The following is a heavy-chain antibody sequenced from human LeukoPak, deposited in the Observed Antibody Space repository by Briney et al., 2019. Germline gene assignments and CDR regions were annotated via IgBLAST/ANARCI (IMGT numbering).Heavy chain of an antibody. J-gene: IGHJ5*02. CDR2: TKSTTDGESA. Sequence: PGGSLRLSCAVSGFTFSIACMNWVRQAPGQGLEWVGRTKSTTDGESADYAAPLKGRFTISRDDSKNMLYLQMDGLRTEDTAMYYCTTGVTILDPWGQGTLVTVSS. D-gene: IGHD3-3*01. CDR3: TTGVTILDP. CDR1: GFTFSIAC. V-gene: IGHV3-15*01.